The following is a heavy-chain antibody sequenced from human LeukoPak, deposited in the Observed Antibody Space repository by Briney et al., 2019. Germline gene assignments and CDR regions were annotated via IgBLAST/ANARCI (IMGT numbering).Heavy chain of an antibody. CDR1: GFTFSNHW. V-gene: IGHV3-33*08. CDR3: ARDQVSIAAAGRVDY. Sequence: PGGSLRLSCAASGFTFSNHWMQWVRQAPGKGLEWVAVIWYDGSNKYYADSVKGRFTISRDNSKNTLYLQMNSLRAEDTAVYYCARDQVSIAAAGRVDYWGQGTLVTVSS. D-gene: IGHD6-13*01. CDR2: IWYDGSNK. J-gene: IGHJ4*02.